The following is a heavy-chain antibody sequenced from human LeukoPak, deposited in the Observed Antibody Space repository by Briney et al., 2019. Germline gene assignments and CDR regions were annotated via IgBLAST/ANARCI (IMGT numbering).Heavy chain of an antibody. CDR3: AREGVCSSTSCPTKRRAWYYYYYGMDV. Sequence: PGGSLRLSCAASGFTFSSYSMNWVRQAPGKGLEWVSYISSSGSTIYYAASVKGRFTISRDNAKNSLYLQMNSLRAEDTAVYYCAREGVCSSTSCPTKRRAWYYYYYGMDVWGQGTTVTVSS. CDR1: GFTFSSYS. V-gene: IGHV3-48*04. D-gene: IGHD2-2*01. CDR2: ISSSGSTI. J-gene: IGHJ6*02.